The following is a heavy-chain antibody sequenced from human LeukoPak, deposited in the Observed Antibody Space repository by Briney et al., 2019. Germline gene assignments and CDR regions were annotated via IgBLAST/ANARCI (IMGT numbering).Heavy chain of an antibody. V-gene: IGHV3-21*01. CDR1: GFTFSSYS. CDR3: ARGHGILTDDAFDI. D-gene: IGHD3-9*01. CDR2: ISSSSSYI. J-gene: IGHJ3*02. Sequence: GGSLRLSCAASGFTFSSYSMNWVRQAPGKGLEWVSSISSSSSYIYYADSVKGRFTISRDNAKNSLYLQMNSLRAEDTAVYYCARGHGILTDDAFDIWGQGTMVTVSS.